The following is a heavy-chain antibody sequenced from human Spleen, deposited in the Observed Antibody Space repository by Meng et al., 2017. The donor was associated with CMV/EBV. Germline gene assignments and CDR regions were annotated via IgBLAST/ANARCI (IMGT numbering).Heavy chain of an antibody. CDR3: SRHKKAPYCTSTSCFETFGWFDP. V-gene: IGHV5-51*01. Sequence: YWIAWVRQMPGKCLEWMGIIYPGDSDTRYSPSFQGHVTISVDKSITTAYLQWSSLKASDTAMYYCSRHKKAPYCTSTSCFETFGWFDPWGQGTLVTVSS. J-gene: IGHJ5*02. CDR1: YW. CDR2: IYPGDSDT. D-gene: IGHD2-2*01.